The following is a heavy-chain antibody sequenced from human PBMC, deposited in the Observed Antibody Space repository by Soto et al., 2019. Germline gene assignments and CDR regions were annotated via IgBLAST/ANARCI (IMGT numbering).Heavy chain of an antibody. CDR1: GGSFSGYY. V-gene: IGHV4-34*01. CDR2: IHPSGST. Sequence: PSETLSLTCAVYGGSFSGYYWSWIRQPPGKGLEWIGEIHPSGSTNYNPSPKSRVTISVNTSKSQFSLNLSSVTAADTAVYFCARGQDTAKVGYWGHGTLVTVSS. J-gene: IGHJ4*01. D-gene: IGHD5-18*01. CDR3: ARGQDTAKVGY.